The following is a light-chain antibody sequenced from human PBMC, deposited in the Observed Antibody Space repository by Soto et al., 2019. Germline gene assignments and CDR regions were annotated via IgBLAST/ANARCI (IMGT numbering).Light chain of an antibody. V-gene: IGKV1-5*01. CDR2: DAS. CDR1: QSISSW. J-gene: IGKJ1*01. CDR3: QQYNSYWT. Sequence: DIQMTKSPSSLSASLGDRVTITCRASQSISSWLAWYQQKPGKAPKLLIYDASSLESGVPSRFSGSGSGTEFTLTISSLQPDDFATYYCQQYNSYWTFGQGTKVDI.